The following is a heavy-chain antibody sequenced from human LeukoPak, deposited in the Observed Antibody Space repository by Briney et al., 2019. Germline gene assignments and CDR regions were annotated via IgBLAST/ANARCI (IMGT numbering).Heavy chain of an antibody. V-gene: IGHV3-7*01. J-gene: IGHJ4*02. Sequence: GGSLRLSYAASGFTFSSDWMSWVRQAPGKGLECVATINEDGSEKNYAHSVKGRFTISRDNAKNSLYLQMNSLRAEDRAVYYCARESEHGDYVGDWVQGRLVGVCS. CDR1: GFTFSSDW. CDR2: INEDGSEK. CDR3: ARESEHGDYVGD. D-gene: IGHD4-17*01.